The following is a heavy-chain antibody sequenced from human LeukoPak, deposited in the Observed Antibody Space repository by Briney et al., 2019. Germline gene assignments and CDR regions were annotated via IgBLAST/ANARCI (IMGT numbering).Heavy chain of an antibody. J-gene: IGHJ4*02. CDR2: IGTGGDT. CDR1: GFTFSGED. D-gene: IGHD3-10*01. Sequence: HPGGSLRLSCAASGFTFSGEDMHWVRQATGKGLEWVSGIGTGGDTYYSGSVQGRFTISRDNSRNSLYLQMNSLRAGDTAVYYCARSRLYGSGSYHDYWGQGTLVTVSS. V-gene: IGHV3-13*01. CDR3: ARSRLYGSGSYHDY.